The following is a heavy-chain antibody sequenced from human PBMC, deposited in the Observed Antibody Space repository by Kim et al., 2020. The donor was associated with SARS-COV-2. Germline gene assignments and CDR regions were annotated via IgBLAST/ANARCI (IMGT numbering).Heavy chain of an antibody. D-gene: IGHD1-26*01. CDR1: GFTFSSYW. Sequence: GGSLRLSCAASGFTFSSYWMSWVRQAPGKGLEWVANIKQDGSEKYYVDSVKGRFTISRDKAKNSLYLQMNSLRAEDTAVYYCARWSGSYSTWRKFFDYWGQGTLVTVSS. CDR2: IKQDGSEK. V-gene: IGHV3-7*03. J-gene: IGHJ4*02. CDR3: ARWSGSYSTWRKFFDY.